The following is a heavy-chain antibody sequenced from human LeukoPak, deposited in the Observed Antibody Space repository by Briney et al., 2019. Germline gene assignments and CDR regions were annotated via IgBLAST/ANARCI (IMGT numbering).Heavy chain of an antibody. J-gene: IGHJ4*02. CDR3: ARFRYSSGWSLGY. CDR1: GFTFSSYS. CDR2: ISSSSYI. D-gene: IGHD6-19*01. V-gene: IGHV3-21*01. Sequence: GGSLRLSCAASGFTFSSYSMNWVRQAPGKGLEWVSSISSSSYIYYADSVKGRFTISRDNAKNSLYLQMNSLRAEDTAVYYCARFRYSSGWSLGYWGQGTLVTVSS.